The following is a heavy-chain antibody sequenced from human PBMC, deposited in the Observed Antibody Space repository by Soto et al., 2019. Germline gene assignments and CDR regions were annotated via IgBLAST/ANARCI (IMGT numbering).Heavy chain of an antibody. V-gene: IGHV3-30*18. D-gene: IGHD1-26*01. CDR2: ISYDGSNK. CDR3: AKGPKSGSYSRAPAPFVP. J-gene: IGHJ5*02. Sequence: GRPLRLSCAASGFTFRGYGMHWVRQAPGKGLEWVAVISYDGSNKYYADSVKGRFTISRDNSKNTLYLQMNSLRAEDTAVYYCAKGPKSGSYSRAPAPFVPWGQGTLVTVSS. CDR1: GFTFRGYG.